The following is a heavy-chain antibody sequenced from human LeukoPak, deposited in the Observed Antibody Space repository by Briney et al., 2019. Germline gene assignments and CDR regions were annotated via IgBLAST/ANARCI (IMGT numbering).Heavy chain of an antibody. V-gene: IGHV3-7*01. J-gene: IGHJ4*02. Sequence: PGGSLRLSCAASGFTFSSYWMSWVRQAPGKGLEWVANIKQDGSEKYYVDSVKGRFTISRDNAKNSLYLQMNSLRAEDTAVYYCAREDIVVVPAAISYWGQGALVTVSS. CDR1: GFTFSSYW. CDR2: IKQDGSEK. D-gene: IGHD2-2*02. CDR3: AREDIVVVPAAISY.